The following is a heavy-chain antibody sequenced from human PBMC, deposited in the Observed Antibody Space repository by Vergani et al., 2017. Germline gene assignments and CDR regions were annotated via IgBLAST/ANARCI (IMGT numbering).Heavy chain of an antibody. D-gene: IGHD6-6*01. J-gene: IGHJ6*02. CDR2: FDPEDGET. Sequence: QVQLVPSGAEVKKPGASVKVSCKVSGYTLTELSMHWVRQAPGQGLEWMGGFDPEDGETIYAQKFQGRVTMTEDTSTDTAYMELRSLRSEDTAVYYCATVLGIAARTSHTPYYYYYGMDFWGQGTTVTVSS. CDR1: GYTLTELS. V-gene: IGHV1-24*01. CDR3: ATVLGIAARTSHTPYYYYYGMDF.